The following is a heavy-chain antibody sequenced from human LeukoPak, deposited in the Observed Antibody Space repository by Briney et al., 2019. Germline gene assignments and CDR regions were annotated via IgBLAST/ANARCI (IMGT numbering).Heavy chain of an antibody. CDR1: GGTFSSYA. Sequence: SVKVSCKASGGTFSSYAISWVRQAPGQGLEWMGGIIPIFGTANYAQKFQGRVTITADESTSTAYMELSSLRSEDTAVYYCARGFRDDIVVVPAAPLSLYYYMDVWGRGTTVTVSS. J-gene: IGHJ6*03. V-gene: IGHV1-69*13. CDR3: ARGFRDDIVVVPAAPLSLYYYMDV. D-gene: IGHD2-2*01. CDR2: IIPIFGTA.